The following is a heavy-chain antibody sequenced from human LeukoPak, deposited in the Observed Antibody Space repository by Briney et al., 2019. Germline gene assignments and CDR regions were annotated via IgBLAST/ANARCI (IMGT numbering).Heavy chain of an antibody. CDR1: GDSISSSSYY. J-gene: IGHJ4*02. D-gene: IGHD1-26*01. Sequence: SETLSLTCTVSGDSISSSSYYWGWIRQPPGKGLEWIGEIYHSGSTNYNPSLKSRVTISVDKSKNQFSLKLSSVTAADTAVYYCARVKVGATTLDYWGQGTLVTVSS. V-gene: IGHV4-39*07. CDR2: IYHSGST. CDR3: ARVKVGATTLDY.